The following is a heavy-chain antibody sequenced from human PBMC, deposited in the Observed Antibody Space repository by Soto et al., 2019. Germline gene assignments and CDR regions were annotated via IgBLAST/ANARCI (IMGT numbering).Heavy chain of an antibody. D-gene: IGHD3-3*01. Sequence: QVQLVQSGAEVKKPGASVKVSCKASGYTFTSYGISWVRQAPGQGLEWMGWISAYNGNTNYAQKLQGRVPMTTDTSTSTAYMELRSMRSDDTAVYYCARDHGFGVVKGNDAFDIWGQGTMVTVSS. V-gene: IGHV1-18*01. CDR2: ISAYNGNT. CDR3: ARDHGFGVVKGNDAFDI. J-gene: IGHJ3*02. CDR1: GYTFTSYG.